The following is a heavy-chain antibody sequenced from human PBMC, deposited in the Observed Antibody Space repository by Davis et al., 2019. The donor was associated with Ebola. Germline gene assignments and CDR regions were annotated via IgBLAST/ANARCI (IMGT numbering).Heavy chain of an antibody. J-gene: IGHJ5*02. D-gene: IGHD3-10*01. CDR1: GFTFSSYA. CDR3: ARDLLIWFGEVGFDP. V-gene: IGHV3-30-3*01. Sequence: PGGSLRLSCAASGFTFSSYAMHWVRQAPGKGLEWVAVISYDGSSKYYADSVKGRFTISRDNSKNTLYLQMNSLRAEDTAVYYCARDLLIWFGEVGFDPWGQGNLVTVSS. CDR2: ISYDGSSK.